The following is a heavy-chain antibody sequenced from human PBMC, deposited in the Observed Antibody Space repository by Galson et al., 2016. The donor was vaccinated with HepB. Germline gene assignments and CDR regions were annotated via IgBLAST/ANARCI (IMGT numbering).Heavy chain of an antibody. CDR2: IIPIFGAG. V-gene: IGHV1-69*13. J-gene: IGHJ4*02. CDR1: GGPFSSYA. D-gene: IGHD3-10*01. Sequence: SVKVSCKASGGPFSSYAITWVRQAPGQGLEWMGGIIPIFGAGNYAKKFQGRVTITADESTSTAYMELSSLRSDDTAVYYCATSRGGCGETEPSYWGQGSLVTVSS. CDR3: ATSRGGCGETEPSY.